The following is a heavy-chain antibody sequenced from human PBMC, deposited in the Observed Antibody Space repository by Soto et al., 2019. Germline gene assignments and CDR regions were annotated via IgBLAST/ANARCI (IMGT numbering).Heavy chain of an antibody. D-gene: IGHD1-7*01. CDR2: INPKSGDT. CDR1: GYTFTHYF. CDR3: ARVPGHKNSRGDF. J-gene: IGHJ4*02. Sequence: QVRLMQSGPEVRRPGASVTVSCKASGYTFTHYFIHWVRRAPGQGLEWMGYINPKSGDTHYSQTHRGRVSMTRDTSTDTANMGLSSLKSDDTAVYFCARVPGHKNSRGDFWGQGTPITVSS. V-gene: IGHV1-2*02.